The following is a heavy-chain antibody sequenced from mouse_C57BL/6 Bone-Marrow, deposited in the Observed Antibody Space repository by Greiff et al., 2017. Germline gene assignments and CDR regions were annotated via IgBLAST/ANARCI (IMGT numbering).Heavy chain of an antibody. CDR2: IDPENGDT. CDR3: LYYDYDAWFAY. CDR1: GFNIKDDY. V-gene: IGHV14-4*01. D-gene: IGHD2-4*01. Sequence: VQLQQSGAELVRPGASVKLSCTASGFNIKDDYMHWVKQRPEQGLEWIGWIDPENGDTEYASKFQGKATLTADTSSNTAYLQLRSLTSEDTAVYYCLYYDYDAWFAYWGQGTLVTVSA. J-gene: IGHJ3*01.